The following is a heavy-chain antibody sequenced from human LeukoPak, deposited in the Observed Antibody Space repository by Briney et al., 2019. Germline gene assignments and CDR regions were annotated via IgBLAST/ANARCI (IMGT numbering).Heavy chain of an antibody. Sequence: GESLKISCKGSGYSFTSYWIGWVRQMPGKCLEWMGIIYPGDSDTRYSPSFQGQVTISADKSISTAYLQWSSLKASDTAMYYCARSRLAYYYYYGMDVWGQGTTVTVSS. D-gene: IGHD3-16*01. J-gene: IGHJ6*02. V-gene: IGHV5-51*01. CDR3: ARSRLAYYYYYGMDV. CDR1: GYSFTSYW. CDR2: IYPGDSDT.